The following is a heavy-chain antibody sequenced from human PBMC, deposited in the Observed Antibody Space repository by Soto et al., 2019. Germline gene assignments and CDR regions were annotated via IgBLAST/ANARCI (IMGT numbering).Heavy chain of an antibody. J-gene: IGHJ6*02. D-gene: IGHD2-2*01. CDR1: GGSISSSSYY. CDR3: ARGWCTSHCYRKPHYYYYGMDV. Sequence: PSETLSLTCTVSGGSISSSSYYWGWIRQPTGKGLEWIGSIYYSGSTYYNPSLKSRVTISVDTSKNQFSLKLSSVTAADTAVYYCARGWCTSHCYRKPHYYYYGMDVWGQGTTVTVSS. CDR2: IYYSGST. V-gene: IGHV4-39*01.